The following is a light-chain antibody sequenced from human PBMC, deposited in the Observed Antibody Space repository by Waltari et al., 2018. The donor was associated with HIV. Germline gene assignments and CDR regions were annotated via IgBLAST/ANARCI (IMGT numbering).Light chain of an antibody. J-gene: IGKJ1*01. V-gene: IGKV1-NL1*01. CDR2: GAS. CDR3: QQYYSTSWT. Sequence: DLHMIQSPSPLSASVGDRVTIACRASEGITDSLAWYRQKPGRAPKLLLYGASTLVSGVPSRFSGSGSGTDYTLTISGLQPEDFATYYCQQYYSTSWTFGQGTKVDIK. CDR1: EGITDS.